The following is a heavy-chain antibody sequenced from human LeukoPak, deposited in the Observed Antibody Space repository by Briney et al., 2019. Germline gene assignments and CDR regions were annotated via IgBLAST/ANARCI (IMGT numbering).Heavy chain of an antibody. CDR2: IIPIFGTA. CDR1: GGTFSSYA. Sequence: SVKVSCKASGGTFSSYAISCVRQAPGQGLEWMGGIIPIFGTANYAQKFQGRVTITADKSTSTAYMELSSLRSEDTAVYYCARDKGGYSSSWLNWFDPWGQGTLVTVSS. J-gene: IGHJ5*02. V-gene: IGHV1-69*06. D-gene: IGHD6-13*01. CDR3: ARDKGGYSSSWLNWFDP.